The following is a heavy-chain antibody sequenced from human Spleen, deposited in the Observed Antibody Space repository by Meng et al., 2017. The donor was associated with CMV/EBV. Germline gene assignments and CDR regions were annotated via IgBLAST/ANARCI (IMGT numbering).Heavy chain of an antibody. CDR2: IYYSGST. CDR3: ASLRGYSYGYKDSGDY. J-gene: IGHJ4*02. V-gene: IGHV4-39*07. D-gene: IGHD5-18*01. CDR1: GGSISSSSYY. Sequence: QLQPQESGPGLVKPSETLSLTCTVSGGSISSSSYYWGWIRQPPGKGLEWIGSIYYSGSTYYNPSLKSRVTISVDTSKNQFSLKLSSVTAADTAVYYCASLRGYSYGYKDSGDYWGQGTLVTVSS.